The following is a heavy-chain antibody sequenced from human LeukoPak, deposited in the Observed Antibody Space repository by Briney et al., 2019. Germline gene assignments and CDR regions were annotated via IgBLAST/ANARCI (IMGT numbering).Heavy chain of an antibody. CDR1: GFTFSSYE. CDR2: ISSSGSTI. D-gene: IGHD3-10*01. V-gene: IGHV3-48*03. J-gene: IGHJ4*02. Sequence: HSGGSLRLSCAASGFTFSSYEMNWVRQAPGKGLEGVSYISSSGSTIYYADSVKGRFTISRDNAKNSLYLQMNSLRAEDTAVYYCARVWFGELYFDYWGQGTLVTVSS. CDR3: ARVWFGELYFDY.